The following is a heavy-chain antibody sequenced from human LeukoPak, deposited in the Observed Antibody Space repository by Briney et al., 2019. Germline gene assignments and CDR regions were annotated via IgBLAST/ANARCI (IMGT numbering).Heavy chain of an antibody. V-gene: IGHV3-33*08. Sequence: PGGSLRLSCAASGFIFSSYSMSWVRQAPGKGLEWVAVIWYDGSNKYYADSVKGRFTISRDNSKNTLYLQMNSLRAEDTAVYYCARDPPHSLYYFDYWGQGTLVTVSS. CDR3: ARDPPHSLYYFDY. J-gene: IGHJ4*02. D-gene: IGHD6-13*01. CDR2: IWYDGSNK. CDR1: GFIFSSYS.